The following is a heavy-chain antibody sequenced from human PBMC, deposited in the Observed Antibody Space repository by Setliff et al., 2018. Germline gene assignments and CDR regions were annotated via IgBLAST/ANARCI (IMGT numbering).Heavy chain of an antibody. CDR2: FSGSNEHI. J-gene: IGHJ4*02. CDR1: GVVFRNYH. V-gene: IGHV3-21*01. Sequence: PGGSLRLSCVVSGVVFRNYHLNWVRQTPEKGLEWVSSFSGSNEHIKYADSVKGRFTISRDSAENAVYLQMNNLSAEDTAVYYCAGSRAWIPIFDSWGQGILVTVSS. D-gene: IGHD5-12*01. CDR3: AGSRAWIPIFDS.